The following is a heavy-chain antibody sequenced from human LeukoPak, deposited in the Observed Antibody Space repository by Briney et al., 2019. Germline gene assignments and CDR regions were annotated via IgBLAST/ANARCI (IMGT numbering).Heavy chain of an antibody. D-gene: IGHD3-16*01. V-gene: IGHV3-15*01. CDR1: GLTFGDAW. J-gene: IGHJ5*02. CDR3: TKDLPFTAGGVIVH. CDR2: IRSKVDGGTA. Sequence: GGSLRLSCGVSGLTFGDAWLTWVRQGPGKGLEWVGLIRSKVDGGTAVYATTVKGRFTISRDDSKNMLYLQMNGLKTEDTAIYYCTKDLPFTAGGVIVHWGQGALVTVSS.